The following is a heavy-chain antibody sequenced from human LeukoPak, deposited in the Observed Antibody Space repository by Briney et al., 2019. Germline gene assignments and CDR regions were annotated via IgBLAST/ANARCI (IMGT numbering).Heavy chain of an antibody. J-gene: IGHJ6*02. CDR3: ARGYGSSLYYYYYGMDV. V-gene: IGHV4-34*01. Sequence: ETLSLTCAVYGGSFSGYYWSWIRQPPGKGLEWIGEINHSGSTNYNPSLKSRVTISVDTSKNQFSLKLSSVTAADTAVYYCARGYGSSLYYYYYGMDVWGQGTTVTVSS. CDR1: GGSFSGYY. CDR2: INHSGST. D-gene: IGHD6-13*01.